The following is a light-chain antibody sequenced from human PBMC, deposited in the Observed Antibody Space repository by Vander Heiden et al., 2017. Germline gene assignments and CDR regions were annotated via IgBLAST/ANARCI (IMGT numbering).Light chain of an antibody. J-gene: IGKJ2*01. CDR3: QQSYNSPYT. CDR2: GAS. Sequence: DIQMPQSASSLSASVGDRVTITCRASQSISNFLNWYQHKPGKAPNLLIYGASSLQSGVPSTFSGSGSGTDFTLTITSLQPEDFATYYCQQSYNSPYTFGQGTKLEIK. V-gene: IGKV1-39*01. CDR1: QSISNF.